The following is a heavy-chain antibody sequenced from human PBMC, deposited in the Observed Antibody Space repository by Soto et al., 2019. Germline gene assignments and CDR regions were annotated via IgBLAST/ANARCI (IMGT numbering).Heavy chain of an antibody. D-gene: IGHD1-1*01. V-gene: IGHV4-59*01. CDR1: GGSISSYY. CDR3: ARQGRPTAGMGWFDP. CDR2: IYYSGST. J-gene: IGHJ5*02. Sequence: SETLSLTCTVSGGSISSYYWSWIRQPPGKGLEWIGYIYYSGSTNYNPSLKSRVTISVDTSKNQFSLKLSSVTAADTAVYYCARQGRPTAGMGWFDPWGPGTLVTVS.